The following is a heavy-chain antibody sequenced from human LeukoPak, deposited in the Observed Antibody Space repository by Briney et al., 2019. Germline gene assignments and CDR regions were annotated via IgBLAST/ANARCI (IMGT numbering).Heavy chain of an antibody. D-gene: IGHD4-17*01. CDR3: ARVRGRGDGDSENYYYYMDV. CDR2: IYYSGST. V-gene: IGHV4-59*01. Sequence: PSETLSLTCAVYGGSFSGYYWSWIRQPPGKGLEWIGYIYYSGSTNYNPSLKSRVTISVDTSKNQFSLKLSSVTAADTAVYYCARVRGRGDGDSENYYYYMDVWGKGTTVTISS. J-gene: IGHJ6*03. CDR1: GGSFSGYY.